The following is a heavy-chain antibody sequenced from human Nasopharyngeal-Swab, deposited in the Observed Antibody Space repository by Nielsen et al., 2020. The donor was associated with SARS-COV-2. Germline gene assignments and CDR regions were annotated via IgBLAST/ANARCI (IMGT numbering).Heavy chain of an antibody. Sequence: GESLKISCKGSGYSFTSYWIGWVRQMPGKGLEWMGIIYPGDSDTRYSPSFQGQVTISADKSISTAYPQWSSLKASDTAMYYCARLGYYDILTGPKGWFDPWGQGTLVTVSS. J-gene: IGHJ5*02. V-gene: IGHV5-51*01. CDR2: IYPGDSDT. CDR3: ARLGYYDILTGPKGWFDP. CDR1: GYSFTSYW. D-gene: IGHD3-9*01.